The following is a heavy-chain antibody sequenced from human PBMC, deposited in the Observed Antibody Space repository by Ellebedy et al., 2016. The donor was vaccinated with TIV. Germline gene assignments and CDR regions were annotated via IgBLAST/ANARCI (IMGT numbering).Heavy chain of an antibody. V-gene: IGHV1-69*06. CDR2: IIPIFGTA. CDR3: ARGKDYGNYVGWFDP. CDR1: GGTFSSYA. D-gene: IGHD4-11*01. Sequence: ASVKVSCKGSGGTFSSYAISWVRQAPGQGLEWMGGIIPIFGTANYAQKFQGRVTITADKSTSTAYMELSSLRSEDTAVYYCARGKDYGNYVGWFDPWGQGTLVTVSS. J-gene: IGHJ5*02.